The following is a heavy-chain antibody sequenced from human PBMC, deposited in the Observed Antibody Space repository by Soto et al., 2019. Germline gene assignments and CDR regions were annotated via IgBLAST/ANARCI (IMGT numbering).Heavy chain of an antibody. CDR1: GFGVSNNY. J-gene: IGHJ4*02. CDR3: ARDGSPLSELLPLDY. V-gene: IGHV3-66*01. Sequence: VSLRLSCGASGFGVSNNYMSWVRKAPGKGLEWVSVIYSGGSTYYADSVKGRFTISRDNSKNTLYLQMNSLRAEDTAVYYCARDGSPLSELLPLDYWGQGTLVTVSS. D-gene: IGHD1-7*01. CDR2: IYSGGST.